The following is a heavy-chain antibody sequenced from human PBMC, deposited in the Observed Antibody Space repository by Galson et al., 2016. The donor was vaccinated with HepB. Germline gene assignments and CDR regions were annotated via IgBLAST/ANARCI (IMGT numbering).Heavy chain of an antibody. CDR3: ARYGSWTGFDY. Sequence: SLTCTVSAGTISITGYFWSWIRQLPGGGLEWIGYISHSGSAYLNPSLKSRSTISVDTSKNQFSLDLRSVTAADTAVYFCARYGSWTGFDYWGQGTLVTVSS. J-gene: IGHJ4*02. V-gene: IGHV4-31*03. CDR1: AGTISITGYF. CDR2: ISHSGSA. D-gene: IGHD6-13*01.